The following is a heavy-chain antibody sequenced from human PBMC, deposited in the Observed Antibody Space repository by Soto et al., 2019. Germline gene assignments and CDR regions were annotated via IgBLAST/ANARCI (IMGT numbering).Heavy chain of an antibody. D-gene: IGHD2-15*01. J-gene: IGHJ4*02. CDR2: ISGSGGST. CDR3: AKASEYCSGGSCYSVEEGGYDY. CDR1: GFTFSSYA. V-gene: IGHV3-23*01. Sequence: EVQLLESGGGLVQPGGSLRLSCAASGFTFSSYAMSWVRQAPGKGLEWVSAISGSGGSTYYADSVKGRFTISRDNSKNTLDLQMNSLRAEDTAVYYCAKASEYCSGGSCYSVEEGGYDYWGQGTLVTVSS.